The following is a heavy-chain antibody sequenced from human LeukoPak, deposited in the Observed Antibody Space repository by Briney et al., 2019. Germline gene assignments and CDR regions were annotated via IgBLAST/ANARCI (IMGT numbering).Heavy chain of an antibody. J-gene: IGHJ4*02. D-gene: IGHD3-16*01. V-gene: IGHV1-8*01. Sequence: VSCXXSXXXFTXYDXXWVRQAPGQGLEWMGWMNPNSGNTGYAQKFQGRVTMTRNTSISTAYMELSSLRSEDTAVYYCALDGGEVTDYWGQGTLVTVPS. CDR2: MNPNSGNT. CDR3: ALDGGEVTDY. CDR1: XXXFTXYD.